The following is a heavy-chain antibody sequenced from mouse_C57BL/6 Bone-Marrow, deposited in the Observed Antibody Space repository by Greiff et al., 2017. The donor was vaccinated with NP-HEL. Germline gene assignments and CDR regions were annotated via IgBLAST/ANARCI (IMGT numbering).Heavy chain of an antibody. CDR2: IDPDNGDP. Sequence: VPLQQSGAELVRPGASVPLSCTASGFTIKDAYMHWVTQRPEPGLEWIGWIDPDNGDPEYASKFTGKATITADTSSNTAYLQLISLTSEDTAVYYCTTRGSSYRYYDVWGTGTTVTVSS. V-gene: IGHV14-4*01. CDR1: GFTIKDAY. CDR3: TTRGSSYRYYDV. J-gene: IGHJ1*03. D-gene: IGHD1-1*01.